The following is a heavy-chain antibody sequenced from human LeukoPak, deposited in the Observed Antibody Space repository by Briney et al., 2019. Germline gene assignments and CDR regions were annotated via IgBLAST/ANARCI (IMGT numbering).Heavy chain of an antibody. CDR1: GFTFSSYW. CDR2: IKQDGSEK. V-gene: IGHV3-7*01. Sequence: GGSLRLSCAASGFTFSSYWMSWVRQAPGKGLEWVANIKQDGSEKYYVDSVKGRFTISRDSAKNSLYLQMNSLRAEDTAVYYCARPDRIWFGELLYYFDYWGQGTLVTVSS. D-gene: IGHD3-10*01. J-gene: IGHJ4*02. CDR3: ARPDRIWFGELLYYFDY.